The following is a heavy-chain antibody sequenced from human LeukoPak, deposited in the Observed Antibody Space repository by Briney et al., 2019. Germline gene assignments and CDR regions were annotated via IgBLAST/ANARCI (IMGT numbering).Heavy chain of an antibody. V-gene: IGHV3-21*01. CDR3: AKDRSSAFDI. D-gene: IGHD6-19*01. CDR2: ISSSSYI. J-gene: IGHJ3*02. CDR1: GFTFSSYS. Sequence: PGGSLRLSCAASGFTFSSYSMNWVRQAPGKGLEWVSSISSSSYIYYADSVKGRFTISRDNSKNTLYLQMNSLRAEDTAVYYCAKDRSSAFDIWGQGTMVTVSS.